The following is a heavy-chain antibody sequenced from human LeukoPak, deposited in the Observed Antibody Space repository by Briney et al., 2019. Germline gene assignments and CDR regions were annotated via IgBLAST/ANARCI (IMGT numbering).Heavy chain of an antibody. CDR1: GYSFTSDW. CDR2: IYPGDSGT. D-gene: IGHD6-19*01. V-gene: IGHV5-51*01. CDR3: ARHQGQWLVRVHFDY. J-gene: IGHJ4*02. Sequence: GESREISCKGSGYSFTSDWIGWVRQMPGKGLEWMGIIYPGDSGTRYSPSFQGQVTISADKSISTAYLQWSSLKASDTAMYYCARHQGQWLVRVHFDYWGQGTLVTVSS.